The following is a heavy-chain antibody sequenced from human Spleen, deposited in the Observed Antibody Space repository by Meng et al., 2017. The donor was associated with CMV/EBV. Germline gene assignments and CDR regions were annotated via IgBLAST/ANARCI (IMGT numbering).Heavy chain of an antibody. V-gene: IGHV4-31*02. D-gene: IGHD3-3*01. CDR2: IFYSETT. CDR3: ARLNAYYDSWSVSDY. CDR1: GVSVSSGCYY. Sequence: GVSVSSGCYYWSWIRQHPGKGLEWIGHIFYSETTYYNPSLKSRVFISVDTSKNQFSLKLSSVTAADTAVYYCARLNAYYDSWSVSDYWGQGTLVTVSS. J-gene: IGHJ4*02.